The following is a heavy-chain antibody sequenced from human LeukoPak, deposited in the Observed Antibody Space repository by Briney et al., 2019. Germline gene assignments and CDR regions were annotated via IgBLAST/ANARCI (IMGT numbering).Heavy chain of an antibody. CDR3: ARQSSANDYAFDY. CDR1: GYTFTGYY. D-gene: IGHD5-12*01. V-gene: IGHV1-2*02. Sequence: GGSVKVSCKASGYTFTGYYMHWVRQAPGQGLEWMGWINGNSGGTNYAQNFQGRVTMTRDTSISIAYMELSSLKSDDTAVYYCARQSSANDYAFDYWGQGTLVTVSS. J-gene: IGHJ4*02. CDR2: INGNSGGT.